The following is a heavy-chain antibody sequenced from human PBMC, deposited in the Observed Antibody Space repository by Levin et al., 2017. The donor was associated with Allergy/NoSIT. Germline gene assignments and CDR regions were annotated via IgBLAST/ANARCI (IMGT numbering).Heavy chain of an antibody. D-gene: IGHD2-2*01. CDR1: GFTFDDYA. J-gene: IGHJ4*02. CDR3: AKSLAMGFDY. V-gene: IGHV3-9*01. Sequence: GGSLRLSCAASGFTFDDYAMHWVRQAPGKGLEWVSGISWNSGSIGYADSVKGRFTISRDNAKNSLYLQMNSLRAEDTALYYCAKSLAMGFDYWGQGTLVTVSS. CDR2: ISWNSGSI.